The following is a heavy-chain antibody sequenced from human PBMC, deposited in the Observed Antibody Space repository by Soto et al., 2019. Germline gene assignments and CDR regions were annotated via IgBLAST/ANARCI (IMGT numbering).Heavy chain of an antibody. Sequence: EVQLSESGGDLAQPGGSLRLSCAASGFTVKSYTMSWVRQVPGKGLEWVASIIGSDCSTYYADSVKGRFTISRDISKNTLYLPMNSLRVEDTAVYYWAKDKRPDGDWDFAYGGQGTLVTVSS. CDR1: GFTVKSYT. CDR2: IIGSDCST. J-gene: IGHJ4*02. CDR3: AKDKRPDGDWDFAY. V-gene: IGHV3-23*01. D-gene: IGHD4-17*01.